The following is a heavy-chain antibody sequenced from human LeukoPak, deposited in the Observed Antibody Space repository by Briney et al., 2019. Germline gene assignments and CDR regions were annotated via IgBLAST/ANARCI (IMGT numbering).Heavy chain of an antibody. J-gene: IGHJ3*02. V-gene: IGHV1-2*04. D-gene: IGHD3-22*01. CDR2: INPNSGGT. Sequence: ASVKVSCKASGYTFTGYYMHWVRQAPGQGLEWMGWINPNSGGTNYAQKFQGWVTMTRDTSISTAYMELSSLRSEDTAVYYCATDTTYYYDSSGRPDAFGIWGQGTMVTVSS. CDR1: GYTFTGYY. CDR3: ATDTTYYYDSSGRPDAFGI.